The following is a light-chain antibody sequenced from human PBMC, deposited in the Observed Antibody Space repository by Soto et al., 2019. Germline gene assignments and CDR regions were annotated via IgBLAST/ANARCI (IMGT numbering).Light chain of an antibody. CDR2: KAS. CDR1: QSISSW. Sequence: DIQMTQSPSTLSASVGDRVTITCRASQSISSWLAWYQQKPGQAPKLLIYKASDLQSGISSRFSGSGSGTELTLTISSLQPDDYATFYFQQYKVYPYIFGQGTKLE. CDR3: QQYKVYPYI. V-gene: IGKV1-5*03. J-gene: IGKJ2*01.